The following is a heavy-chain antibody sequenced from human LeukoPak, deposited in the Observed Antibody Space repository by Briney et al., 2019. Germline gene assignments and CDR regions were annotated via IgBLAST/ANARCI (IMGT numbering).Heavy chain of an antibody. CDR1: GFTFSSYG. J-gene: IGHJ3*02. CDR3: ARDIRRWLQMGGAFDI. D-gene: IGHD5-24*01. CDR2: IRYDGSNK. V-gene: IGHV3-30*02. Sequence: SGVSLRLSCAASGFTFSSYGMYWVRQAPGKGLEWVAFIRYDGSNKYYADSVKGRFTVSRDNSKNTLYLQMNSLRAEDTAVYYCARDIRRWLQMGGAFDIWGQGTMVTVSS.